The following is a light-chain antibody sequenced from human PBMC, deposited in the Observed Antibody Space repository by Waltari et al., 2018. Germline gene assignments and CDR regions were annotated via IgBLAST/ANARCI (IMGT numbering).Light chain of an antibody. CDR1: LSISDW. V-gene: IGKV1-5*03. Sequence: DIQMTQSPSTLSASVGDRVTITCRASLSISDWLAWFQQKPGKAPKLLIYSTSSLASGVPSRFRGSGSVTVFTLTISSLQPDDFATYFCQQYNTYPWTFGQGTNVEI. CDR2: STS. J-gene: IGKJ1*01. CDR3: QQYNTYPWT.